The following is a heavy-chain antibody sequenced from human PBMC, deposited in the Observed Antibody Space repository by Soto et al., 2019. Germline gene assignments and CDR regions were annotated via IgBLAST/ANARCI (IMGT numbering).Heavy chain of an antibody. CDR1: GGSISRYY. D-gene: IGHD3-22*01. J-gene: IGHJ4*02. V-gene: IGHV4-4*07. CDR3: ARDGGGSSGYWFDY. CDR2: IYTSGST. Sequence: QVQLQESGPGLVKPSETLSLTCTVSGGSISRYYWSWIRQPAGKGLEWIGRIYTSGSTNYNPSLTRRVEMAVDTSLSGCALKPSSVPAARTAVYYCARDGGGSSGYWFDYWGQGALVTVSS.